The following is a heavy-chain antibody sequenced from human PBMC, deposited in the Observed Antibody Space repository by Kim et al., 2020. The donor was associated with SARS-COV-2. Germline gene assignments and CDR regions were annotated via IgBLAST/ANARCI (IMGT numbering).Heavy chain of an antibody. CDR3: ARVIGTMTTVRFDY. Sequence: NPSLRSRVTIYVDTAKNQFSLRLSSVTAADTAVYYCARVIGTMTTVRFDYWGQGTLVTVSS. V-gene: IGHV4-34*01. D-gene: IGHD4-17*01. J-gene: IGHJ4*02.